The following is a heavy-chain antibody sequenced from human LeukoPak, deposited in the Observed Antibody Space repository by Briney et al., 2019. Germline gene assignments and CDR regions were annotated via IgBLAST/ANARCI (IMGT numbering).Heavy chain of an antibody. V-gene: IGHV3-23*01. CDR2: ISGDGDSA. CDR3: LLAARDY. J-gene: IGHJ4*02. D-gene: IGHD6-25*01. Sequence: LPGGSLRLSCAASGFTFSSYDMSWVRQAPGKGLEWVPGISGDGDSAYYADSVKGRFTVSRDISKNMLYLQMSSLRAEDTAVYYCLLAARDYWGQGTLVTVSS. CDR1: GFTFSSYD.